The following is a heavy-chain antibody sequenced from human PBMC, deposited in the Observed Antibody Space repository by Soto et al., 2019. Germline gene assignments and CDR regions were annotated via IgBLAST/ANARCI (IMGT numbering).Heavy chain of an antibody. CDR1: GYTFTSYG. Sequence: VASVKVSCKASGYTFTSYGISWVRQAPGQGLEWMGWISAYNGNTNYAQKLQGRVTMTTDTSTSTAYMELRSLRSDDTAVYYCASGLRYFDWFPRMDVWGQGTTVTVSS. CDR2: ISAYNGNT. CDR3: ASGLRYFDWFPRMDV. D-gene: IGHD3-9*01. J-gene: IGHJ6*02. V-gene: IGHV1-18*01.